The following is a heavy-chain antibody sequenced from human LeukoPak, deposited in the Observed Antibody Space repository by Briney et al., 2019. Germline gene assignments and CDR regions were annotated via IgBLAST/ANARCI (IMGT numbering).Heavy chain of an antibody. CDR1: GYTFTSYD. D-gene: IGHD3-16*01. V-gene: IGHV1-8*01. CDR2: MNPNSGNT. J-gene: IGHJ5*02. CDR3: ARADGLHNWFDP. Sequence: ASVKVSCKASGYTFTSYDINWVRQATGQGLEWMGWMNPNSGNTGYAQKFQGRVTMTRNTSISTAYMELSSLRSEDTAVYYCARADGLHNWFDPWGQGTLVTVSP.